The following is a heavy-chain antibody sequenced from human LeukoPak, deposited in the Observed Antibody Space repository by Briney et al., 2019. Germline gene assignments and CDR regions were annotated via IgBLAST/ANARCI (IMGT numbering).Heavy chain of an antibody. CDR3: ATDDSVWGSYRSIDY. V-gene: IGHV1-24*01. Sequence: ASVKVSCKVSGYTLTELSMHWVRQAPGKGLEWMGGFDPEDGETIYAQKVQGRVTMTEDTSTDTAYMELGSLRSEDTAVYYCATDDSVWGSYRSIDYWGQGTLVTVSS. CDR2: FDPEDGET. D-gene: IGHD3-16*02. J-gene: IGHJ4*02. CDR1: GYTLTELS.